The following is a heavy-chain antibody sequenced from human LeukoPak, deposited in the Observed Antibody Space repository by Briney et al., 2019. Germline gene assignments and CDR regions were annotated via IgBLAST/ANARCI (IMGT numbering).Heavy chain of an antibody. CDR3: AKRSIAARRNYYYMDV. V-gene: IGHV3-23*01. CDR2: ISGSGGST. CDR1: GFTFSSYA. Sequence: GGSLRLSCAASGFTFSSYAMSWVRQAPGQGLEWVSAISGSGGSTYYADSVKGRFTISRDNSKNTLYLQMNSLRAEDTAVYYCAKRSIAARRNYYYMDVWGKGTTVTVSS. J-gene: IGHJ6*03. D-gene: IGHD6-6*01.